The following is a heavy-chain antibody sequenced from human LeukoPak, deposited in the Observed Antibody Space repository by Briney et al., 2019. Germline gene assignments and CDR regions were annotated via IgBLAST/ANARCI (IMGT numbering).Heavy chain of an antibody. V-gene: IGHV1-69*13. CDR2: IIPIFGTA. CDR1: GGTFSSYA. CDR3: ARRGSGYYSYYYYGMDV. Sequence: SVKVSCKASGGTFSSYAISWVRQAPGQGLEWVGGIIPIFGTANYAQKFQGRVTITADESTSTAYMELSSLRSEDTAVYYCARRGSGYYSYYYYGMDVWGQGTTVTVSS. D-gene: IGHD3-22*01. J-gene: IGHJ6*02.